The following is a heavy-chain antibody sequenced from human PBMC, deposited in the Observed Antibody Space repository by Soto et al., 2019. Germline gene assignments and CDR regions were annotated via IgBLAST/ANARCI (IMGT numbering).Heavy chain of an antibody. Sequence: SVKVSCKASGGNFTNYGISWVRQAPGQGLEWMGGIIPLFGTTNYAQKFRGRVTVSADESTSTVYMELNSLRSEDTAIYYCARAHGTSWYNWFDPWGQGTLVTVS. CDR3: ARAHGTSWYNWFDP. J-gene: IGHJ5*02. CDR1: GGNFTNYG. CDR2: IIPLFGTT. V-gene: IGHV1-69*13. D-gene: IGHD1-26*01.